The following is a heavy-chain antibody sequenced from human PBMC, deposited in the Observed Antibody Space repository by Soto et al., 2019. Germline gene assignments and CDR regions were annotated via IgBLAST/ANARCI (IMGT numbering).Heavy chain of an antibody. Sequence: GGSLRLSCAASGFAFSAYAMNWVRHAPGKGLEWVPSVSGTGRTTYHADSVKGRFTMSRDNSKDTVYLQMNSLRADDTAVYYCTKDVLYCGGGSCLVGPSYTFDHWGQGTLVTVSS. J-gene: IGHJ4*02. D-gene: IGHD2-15*01. CDR3: TKDVLYCGGGSCLVGPSYTFDH. V-gene: IGHV3-23*01. CDR2: VSGTGRTT. CDR1: GFAFSAYA.